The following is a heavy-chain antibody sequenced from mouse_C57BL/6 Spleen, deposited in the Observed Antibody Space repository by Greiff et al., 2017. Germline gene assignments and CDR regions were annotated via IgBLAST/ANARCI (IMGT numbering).Heavy chain of an antibody. J-gene: IGHJ3*01. Sequence: DVMLVESGGDLVKPGGSLKLSCAASGFTFSSYGMSWVRQTPDKRLEWVATISSGGSYTYYPDSVKGRFTISSTNDKNTLYLQVGSLKSEDTAMYYCAGRPFAYWGQGTLVTVSA. V-gene: IGHV5-6*02. CDR2: ISSGGSYT. CDR1: GFTFSSYG. CDR3: AGRPFAY.